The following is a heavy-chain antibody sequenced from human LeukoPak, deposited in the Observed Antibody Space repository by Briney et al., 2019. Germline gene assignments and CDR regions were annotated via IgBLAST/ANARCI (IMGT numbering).Heavy chain of an antibody. J-gene: IGHJ4*02. CDR2: IRRKTDGETT. D-gene: IGHD2-21*01. Sequence: KPGGSLRLSCAASGFTFSNVWMSWVRQVPGKGLEWVGRIRRKTDGETTDHAAPVKGRFTISRDDSKNTPYLQMNSLKTEDTAVYYCATDLVIKGYFDYWGQGALVTVSS. CDR3: ATDLVIKGYFDY. V-gene: IGHV3-15*01. CDR1: GFTFSNVW.